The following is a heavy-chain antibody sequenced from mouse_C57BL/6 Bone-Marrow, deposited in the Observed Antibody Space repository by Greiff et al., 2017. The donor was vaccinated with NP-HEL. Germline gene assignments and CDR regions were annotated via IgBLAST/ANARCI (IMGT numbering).Heavy chain of an antibody. CDR2: IDPENGDT. D-gene: IGHD5-5*01. Sequence: EVQLQQSGAELVRPGASVKLSCTASGFNIKDDYMHWVKQRPEQGLEWIGWIDPENGDTEYASKFQGKATITADTSSNTAYLQLSSLTSEDTAVYYCTTSYLTYWGQGTLVTVSA. CDR3: TTSYLTY. CDR1: GFNIKDDY. J-gene: IGHJ3*01. V-gene: IGHV14-4*01.